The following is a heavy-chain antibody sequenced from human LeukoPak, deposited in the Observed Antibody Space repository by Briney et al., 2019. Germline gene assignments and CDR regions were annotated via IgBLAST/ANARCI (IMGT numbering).Heavy chain of an antibody. CDR1: GGSISSGGYS. V-gene: IGHV4-30-2*01. CDR3: AREVIVATIFDY. Sequence: SQTLSLTCAVSGGSISSGGYSWSWIRQPPGKGLEWIGYIYHSGSTYYNPSLKSRVTISVDRSKNQFSLKLSSVTAADTAVYYCAREVIVATIFDYRGQGTLVTVSS. D-gene: IGHD5-12*01. CDR2: IYHSGST. J-gene: IGHJ4*02.